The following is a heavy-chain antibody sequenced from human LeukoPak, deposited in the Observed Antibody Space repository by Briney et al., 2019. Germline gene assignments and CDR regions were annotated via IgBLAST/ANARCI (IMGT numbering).Heavy chain of an antibody. CDR3: ARGLVGGYCSGGSCYWNEGYFDY. CDR1: GFIFSSYE. Sequence: GGSLRLSCAASGFIFSSYEMNWVRQAPGKGLEWVSYISSSGSTIYYADSVKGRFTISRDNAKNSLYLQMNSLRAEDTAVYYCARGLVGGYCSGGSCYWNEGYFDYWGQGTLVTVSS. J-gene: IGHJ4*02. V-gene: IGHV3-48*03. CDR2: ISSSGSTI. D-gene: IGHD2-15*01.